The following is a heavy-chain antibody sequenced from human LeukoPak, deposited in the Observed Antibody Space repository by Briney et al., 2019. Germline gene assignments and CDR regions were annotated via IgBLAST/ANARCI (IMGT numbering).Heavy chain of an antibody. Sequence: SETLSLTCAVYGGSFSGYYWSWIRQPPGKGLEWIGEINHSGSTNYNPSLKSRVTISVDTSKNQFYLKLSSVTAADTAVYYCARPSTYYYDSSGYIGGQGTLVTVSS. J-gene: IGHJ4*02. V-gene: IGHV4-34*01. CDR2: INHSGST. CDR1: GGSFSGYY. D-gene: IGHD3-22*01. CDR3: ARPSTYYYDSSGYI.